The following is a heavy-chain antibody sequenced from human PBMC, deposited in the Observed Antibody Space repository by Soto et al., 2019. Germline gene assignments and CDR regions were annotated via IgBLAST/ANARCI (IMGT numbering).Heavy chain of an antibody. J-gene: IGHJ6*02. V-gene: IGHV3-48*02. D-gene: IGHD3-3*01. Sequence: VGSLRLSCRASGYDFRTYSMNWVRQAPGQGLEWIAYVSLDSDTIQYADSVKGRFTISRDDAENSLYLQMDSLRDEDTATYYCARLYYDYVWGQGTTVTVSS. CDR2: VSLDSDTI. CDR3: ARLYYDYV. CDR1: GYDFRTYS.